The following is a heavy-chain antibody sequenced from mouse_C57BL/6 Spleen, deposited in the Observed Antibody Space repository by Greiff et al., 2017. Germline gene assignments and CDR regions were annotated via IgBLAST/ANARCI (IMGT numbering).Heavy chain of an antibody. CDR1: GYTFTSYW. Sequence: QVQLQQPGAELVKPGASVKLSCKASGYTFTSYWMHWVKQRPGQGLEWIGMIHPNSGSTNYNEKFKSKATLTVDKSSSTAYMQLSSLTSEDSAVXYCARGRYGYDGDWYFDVWGTGTTVTVSS. CDR3: ARGRYGYDGDWYFDV. J-gene: IGHJ1*03. CDR2: IHPNSGST. V-gene: IGHV1-64*01. D-gene: IGHD2-2*01.